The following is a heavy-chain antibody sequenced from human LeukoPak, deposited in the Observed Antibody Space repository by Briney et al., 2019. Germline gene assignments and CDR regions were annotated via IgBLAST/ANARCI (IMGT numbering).Heavy chain of an antibody. CDR2: INHSGST. J-gene: IGHJ5*02. CDR1: GGSFSGYY. CDR3: AREQSDYGDVNWFDP. V-gene: IGHV4-34*01. Sequence: PSETLSLTCAVYGGSFSGYYWSWIRQPPGKGLEWIGEINHSGSTNYNPSLKSRVTISVDTSKNQFSLKLSSVTAADTAVYYCAREQSDYGDVNWFDPWGQGTLVTVSS. D-gene: IGHD4-17*01.